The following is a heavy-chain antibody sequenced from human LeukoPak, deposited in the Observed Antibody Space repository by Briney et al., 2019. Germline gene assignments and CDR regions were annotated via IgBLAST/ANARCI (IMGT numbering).Heavy chain of an antibody. CDR2: IYYSGST. V-gene: IGHV4-59*01. Sequence: SETLSLTCTVSGGSISSYYWSWIRQPPGKGLEWIGYIYYSGSTNYNPSLKSRVTISVDTSKIQFSLKLSSVTAADTAVYYCARGYYDSSGYPKGAYYYYYMDVWGKGTTVTISS. CDR3: ARGYYDSSGYPKGAYYYYYMDV. CDR1: GGSISSYY. J-gene: IGHJ6*03. D-gene: IGHD3-22*01.